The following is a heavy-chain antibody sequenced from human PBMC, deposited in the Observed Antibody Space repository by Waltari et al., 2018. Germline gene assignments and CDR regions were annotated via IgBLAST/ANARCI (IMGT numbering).Heavy chain of an antibody. CDR3: ARLWQSRRYFDL. D-gene: IGHD6-19*01. V-gene: IGHV4-38-2*01. Sequence: QVQLQESGPGLVKPSETLSLTCAVSGYSISSGYYWGWIRQPPGKGLEWIGSIYHSGSTYYNPSLKSRVTISVDTSKNQFSLKLSSVTAADTAVYYCARLWQSRRYFDLWGRGTLVTVS. CDR2: IYHSGST. J-gene: IGHJ2*01. CDR1: GYSISSGYY.